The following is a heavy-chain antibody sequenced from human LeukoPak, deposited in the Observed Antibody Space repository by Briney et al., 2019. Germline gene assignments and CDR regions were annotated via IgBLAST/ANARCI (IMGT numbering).Heavy chain of an antibody. J-gene: IGHJ4*02. D-gene: IGHD2-2*01. V-gene: IGHV1-2*02. CDR3: ATPSRGCSSTSCYRPWDY. CDR2: INPNSGGT. Sequence: ASVKVSCKASGYTFTGYYTHWVRQAPRQGLEWMGWINPNSGGTNYAQKFQGRVTMTRDTSISTAYMELSRLRSNDTAVYYCATPSRGCSSTSCYRPWDYWGQGTLVTVSS. CDR1: GYTFTGYY.